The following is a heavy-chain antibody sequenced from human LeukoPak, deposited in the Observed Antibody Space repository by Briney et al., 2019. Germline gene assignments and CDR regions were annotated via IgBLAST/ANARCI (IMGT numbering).Heavy chain of an antibody. CDR3: ARSTSGPYHY. CDR1: GFTVSSNY. V-gene: IGHV3-66*02. Sequence: PGESLRLSCAASGFTVSSNYMSWVRQAPGKGLELVSVSYSGGSTYYADSVNGRFTISRDNSKNTPYLQMNSLRAADTAVYYCARSTSGPYHYWGQGTLVTVSS. J-gene: IGHJ4*02. CDR2: SYSGGST. D-gene: IGHD6-25*01.